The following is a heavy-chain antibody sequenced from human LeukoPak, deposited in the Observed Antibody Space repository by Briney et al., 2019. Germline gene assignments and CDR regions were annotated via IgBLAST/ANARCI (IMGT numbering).Heavy chain of an antibody. CDR2: INHSGST. CDR3: ARGGIARGYDLRCFDY. V-gene: IGHV4-34*01. J-gene: IGHJ4*02. D-gene: IGHD5-12*01. CDR1: GGSFSGYY. Sequence: PSETLSLTCAVYGGSFSGYYWSWIRQPPGKGLEWIGEINHSGSTNYNPSLKSRVTISVDTSKNQFSLKLSSVTAADMAVYYCARGGIARGYDLRCFDYWGRGTLVTVSS.